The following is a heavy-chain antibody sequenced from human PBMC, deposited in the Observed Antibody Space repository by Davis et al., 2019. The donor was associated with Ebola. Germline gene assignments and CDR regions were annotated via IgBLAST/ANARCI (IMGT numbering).Heavy chain of an antibody. V-gene: IGHV4-34*01. J-gene: IGHJ4*02. D-gene: IGHD4-23*01. CDR3: ARRGSGGNED. CDR2: INHSGST. CDR1: GGSFSGYY. Sequence: MPSETLSLTCAVSGGSFSGYYWSWIRQPPGKGLEWIGEINHSGSTNYNPSLKSRVTISVDTSKNQFSLKLSSVTAADTAVYYCARRGSGGNEDWGQGTLVTVSS.